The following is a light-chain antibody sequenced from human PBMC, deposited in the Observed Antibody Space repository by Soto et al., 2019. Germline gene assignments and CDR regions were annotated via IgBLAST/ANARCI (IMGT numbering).Light chain of an antibody. J-gene: IGKJ1*01. CDR3: QQYDSYPWT. Sequence: DIRMTLSPSSLSASVGDIVTITCRASQSISSYLNWYQQKQGKAPKLLXFKASSLQTGVPSKFSGSGSGTEFTLTISSLPPDDFETYYCQQYDSYPWTCGQGTKVDIK. CDR2: KAS. CDR1: QSISSY. V-gene: IGKV1-5*03.